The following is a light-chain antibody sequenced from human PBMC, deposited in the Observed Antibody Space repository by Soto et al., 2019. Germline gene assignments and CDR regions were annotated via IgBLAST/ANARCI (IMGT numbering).Light chain of an antibody. J-gene: IGKJ4*01. CDR3: QQDNSYS. CDR1: QSISSW. V-gene: IGKV1-5*01. CDR2: DAS. Sequence: DIQMTQSPSTLSASVGDRVTITCRASQSISSWLAWYQQKPGKAPNLLIYDASTLESGVRSRFSGSGFGTEVTLTITSLQPDDFATYSFQQDNSYSFVGGTKVEIK.